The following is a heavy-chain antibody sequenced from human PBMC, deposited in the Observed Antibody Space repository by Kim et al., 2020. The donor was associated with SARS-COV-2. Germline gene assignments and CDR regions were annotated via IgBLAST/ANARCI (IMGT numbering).Heavy chain of an antibody. CDR2: IWYDGSNT. D-gene: IGHD2-15*01. V-gene: IGHV3-33*01. Sequence: GGSLRLSCAASGFTFSSYGMHWVRQAPGKGLEWVAVIWYDGSNTYYADSVKGRFTISRDNAKNMLYLQMNSLRAEDTAVYYCASEGMYGSGRSCPTDWG. J-gene: IGHJ1*01. CDR1: GFTFSSYG. CDR3: ASEGMYGSGRSCPTD.